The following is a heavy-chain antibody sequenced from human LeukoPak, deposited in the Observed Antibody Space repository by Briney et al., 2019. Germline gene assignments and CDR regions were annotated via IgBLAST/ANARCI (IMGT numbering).Heavy chain of an antibody. Sequence: GGSLSLSCAASRFTFYYYEMNWVRQAPGKGLEWVSYISNSGSTIYYADSVKGRFTISRDNATNSLYLQMKSLRAEDTAVYYCAREYCSSTSCLFDYWGQGTLVTVSS. CDR3: AREYCSSTSCLFDY. D-gene: IGHD2-2*01. J-gene: IGHJ4*02. CDR1: RFTFYYYE. V-gene: IGHV3-48*03. CDR2: ISNSGSTI.